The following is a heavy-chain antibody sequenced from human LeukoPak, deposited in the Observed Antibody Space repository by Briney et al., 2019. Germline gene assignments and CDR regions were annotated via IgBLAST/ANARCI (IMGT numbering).Heavy chain of an antibody. J-gene: IGHJ5*02. CDR3: ARGGASSGWFDP. Sequence: SGTLSLTCTVSGDSISGYYWSWIRQPPGKGLEWIAFIHSSGTTNYNPSLKSRVSISVDTSNNQFSLNVNSVTAADTAVYYCARGGASSGWFDPWGQGTLVTVSS. D-gene: IGHD6-25*01. V-gene: IGHV4-59*01. CDR2: IHSSGTT. CDR1: GDSISGYY.